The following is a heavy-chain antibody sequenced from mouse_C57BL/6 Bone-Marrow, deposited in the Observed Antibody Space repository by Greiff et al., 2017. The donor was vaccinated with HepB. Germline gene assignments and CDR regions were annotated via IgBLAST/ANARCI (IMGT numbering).Heavy chain of an antibody. V-gene: IGHV1-72*01. CDR1: GYTFTSYW. Sequence: VQLQQPGAELVKPGASVKLSCKASGYTFTSYWMHWVKQRPGRGLEWIGRIDPNSGGTKCTEKFKSKATLTVDKPSSTAYMQLSSLTSEDSAVYYCARHNYYGSSPYWYFDVWGTGTTVTVSS. CDR2: IDPNSGGT. CDR3: ARHNYYGSSPYWYFDV. D-gene: IGHD1-1*01. J-gene: IGHJ1*03.